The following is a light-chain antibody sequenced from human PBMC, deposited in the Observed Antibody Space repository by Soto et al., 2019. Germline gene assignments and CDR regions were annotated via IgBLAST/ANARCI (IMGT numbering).Light chain of an antibody. J-gene: IGKJ2*01. CDR3: MQALQTPRT. CDR1: QSLLHSNGYNY. CDR2: LGS. Sequence: DIVMTQSPLSLPVTPGEPASISCRSSQSLLHSNGYNYLDWYLQKPGQSPQLLIYLGSNRASGVPDRFSGSGSGTDFTLNISRVEAADVGVYYCMQALQTPRTFGQGTKLEIK. V-gene: IGKV2-28*01.